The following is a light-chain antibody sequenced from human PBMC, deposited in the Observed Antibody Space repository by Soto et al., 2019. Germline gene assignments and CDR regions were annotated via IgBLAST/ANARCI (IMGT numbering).Light chain of an antibody. CDR1: SSNIGSNT. J-gene: IGLJ2*01. Sequence: QSVLTQPPSASGTPGQRVTISCSGSSSNIGSNTVNWYHQLPGTAPKLLIYSNNQRPSGVPDRFSGSKSGTSASLAISGLQSEDEAYYYCAAWDDSLNGVVFGGGTKVTVL. V-gene: IGLV1-44*01. CDR3: AAWDDSLNGVV. CDR2: SNN.